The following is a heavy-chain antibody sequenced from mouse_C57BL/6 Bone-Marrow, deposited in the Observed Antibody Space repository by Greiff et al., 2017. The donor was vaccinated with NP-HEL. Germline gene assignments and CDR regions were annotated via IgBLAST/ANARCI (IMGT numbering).Heavy chain of an antibody. CDR3: ARSLWWKFAY. Sequence: VHVKQSGPELVKPGASVKIPCKASGYTFTDYNMDWVKQSHGKSLEWIGDINPNNGGTIYNQKFKGKATLTVDKSSSTAYMELRSLTSEDTAVYYCARSLWWKFAYWGQGTLVTVSA. CDR2: INPNNGGT. D-gene: IGHD1-1*02. V-gene: IGHV1-18*01. J-gene: IGHJ3*01. CDR1: GYTFTDYN.